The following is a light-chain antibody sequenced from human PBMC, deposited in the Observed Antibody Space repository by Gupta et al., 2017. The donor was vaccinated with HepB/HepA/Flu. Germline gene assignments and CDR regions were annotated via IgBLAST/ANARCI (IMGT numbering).Light chain of an antibody. CDR2: GAS. Sequence: VLTPSPGTLSLSPGERATLSCSASQRVSSTYLAWYQQKPGQAPRLLIYGASSRATGIPDRFSGSGSGTDFSLTIRRLEPEDFAVYYCQQYGSSPGTFGQGTRLEIK. V-gene: IGKV3-20*01. J-gene: IGKJ5*01. CDR3: QQYGSSPGT. CDR1: QRVSSTY.